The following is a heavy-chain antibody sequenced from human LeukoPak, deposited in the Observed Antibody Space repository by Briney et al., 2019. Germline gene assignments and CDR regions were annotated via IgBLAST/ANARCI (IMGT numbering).Heavy chain of an antibody. J-gene: IGHJ4*02. V-gene: IGHV1-69*13. D-gene: IGHD3-10*01. CDR1: GGTFSSYA. Sequence: ASVKVSCKASGGTFSSYAISWVRQAPGQGLEWMGGIIPIFGTANYAQKFQGRVTITADESTSTAYMELSSLRSEDTAVYYCASGSASSYYYGSGSYYTIPEAYYFDYWGQGTLVTVSS. CDR2: IIPIFGTA. CDR3: ASGSASSYYYGSGSYYTIPEAYYFDY.